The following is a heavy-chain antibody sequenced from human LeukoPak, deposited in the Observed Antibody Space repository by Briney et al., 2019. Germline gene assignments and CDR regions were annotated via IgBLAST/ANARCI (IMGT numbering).Heavy chain of an antibody. CDR2: ISSSCSTI. J-gene: IGHJ4*02. V-gene: IGHV3-48*03. Sequence: GGSLILSCASSGFTFSSYEMNCVRQAPGKVLEWVSYISSSCSTIYYADSVKCRFTISRDNAKNSLYLQMNSLSAEDTAVYYCERLDYDYVWGSYRYTFFDYWGQGTLVTVSS. CDR1: GFTFSSYE. D-gene: IGHD3-16*02. CDR3: ERLDYDYVWGSYRYTFFDY.